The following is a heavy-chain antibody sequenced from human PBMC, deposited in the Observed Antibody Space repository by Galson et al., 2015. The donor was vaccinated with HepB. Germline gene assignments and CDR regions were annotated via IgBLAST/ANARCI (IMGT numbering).Heavy chain of an antibody. CDR2: IIPILGIA. V-gene: IGHV1-69*04. Sequence: SVKVSCKASGGTFSSYAISWVRQAPGQGLEWMGRIIPILGIANYAQKFQGRVTITADKSTSTAYMELSSLRSEDTAVYYCARAFHSSGRVADYWGQGTLVTISS. D-gene: IGHD3-22*01. CDR1: GGTFSSYA. CDR3: ARAFHSSGRVADY. J-gene: IGHJ4*02.